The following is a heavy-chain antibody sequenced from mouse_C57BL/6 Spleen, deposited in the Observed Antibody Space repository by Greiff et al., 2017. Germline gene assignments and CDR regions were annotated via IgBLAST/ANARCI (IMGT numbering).Heavy chain of an antibody. CDR2: IDPSDSET. V-gene: IGHV1-52*01. CDR1: GYTFTSYW. D-gene: IGHD1-1*01. J-gene: IGHJ1*03. Sequence: QVQLQQPGAELVRPGSSVKLSCKASGYTFTSYWMHWVKQRPIQGLEWIGNIDPSDSETHYNQKFKDKATLTVDKSSSTAYMQLSSLTSEDSAVYYGARDYGSSYRYFDVWGTGTTVTVSS. CDR3: ARDYGSSYRYFDV.